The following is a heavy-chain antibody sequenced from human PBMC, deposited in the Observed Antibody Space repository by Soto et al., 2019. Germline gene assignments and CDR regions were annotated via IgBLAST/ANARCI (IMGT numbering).Heavy chain of an antibody. D-gene: IGHD3-10*01. V-gene: IGHV3-53*01. CDR3: ASKYGSGSYLVRGGMDV. CDR2: IYSGGST. CDR1: GFTVSINY. Sequence: GGSLTLSCAASGFTVSINYMSWVRQAPGKGLEWVSVIYSGGSTYCADSVKGRFTISRDNSKNTLYLQMNSLRAEDTAVYYCASKYGSGSYLVRGGMDVWGEGTTVTVSS. J-gene: IGHJ6*04.